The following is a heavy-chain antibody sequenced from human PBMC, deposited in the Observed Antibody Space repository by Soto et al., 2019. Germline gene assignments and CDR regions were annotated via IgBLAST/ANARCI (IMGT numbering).Heavy chain of an antibody. CDR1: GYTFTGYY. V-gene: IGHV1-2*02. CDR3: AGVVVPAATPYYYYGMDV. D-gene: IGHD2-2*02. J-gene: IGHJ6*02. CDR2: INPNSGGT. Sequence: GASVKVSCKASGYTFTGYYMHWVRQAPGQGLEWMGWINPNSGGTNYAQKFQGRVTMTRDTSISTAYMELSRLRSDDTAVYYCAGVVVPAATPYYYYGMDVWGQGTTVTSP.